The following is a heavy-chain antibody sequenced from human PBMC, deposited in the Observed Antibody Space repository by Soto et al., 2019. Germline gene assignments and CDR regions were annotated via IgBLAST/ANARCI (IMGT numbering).Heavy chain of an antibody. J-gene: IGHJ6*02. D-gene: IGHD3-22*01. CDR3: TRDSELGYDSSGYYYYGMDV. V-gene: IGHV3-49*04. CDR1: GFTFGDYA. CDR2: IRSKAYGGTT. Sequence: LRLSCTASGFTFGDYAMSWVRQAPGKGLEWVGFIRSKAYGGTTEYAASVKGRFTISRDDSKSIAYLQMNSLKTEDTAVYYCTRDSELGYDSSGYYYYGMDVWGQGTTVTVSS.